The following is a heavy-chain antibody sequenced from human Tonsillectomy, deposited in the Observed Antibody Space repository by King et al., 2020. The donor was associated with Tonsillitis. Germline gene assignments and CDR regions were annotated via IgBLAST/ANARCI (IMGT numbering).Heavy chain of an antibody. Sequence: VQLVESGAEVKKPGASVKVSCKASGYTFISYDINWVRQATGQGLEWMGWMNPNSGNTGYAQKFQGRVTMTRNTSISTAYMELSSLRSEDTAVYYCERGAYYYDSSGYYKPDDAFDIWGQGTMVTVSS. J-gene: IGHJ3*02. CDR3: ERGAYYYDSSGYYKPDDAFDI. V-gene: IGHV1-8*02. CDR2: MNPNSGNT. CDR1: GYTFISYD. D-gene: IGHD3-22*01.